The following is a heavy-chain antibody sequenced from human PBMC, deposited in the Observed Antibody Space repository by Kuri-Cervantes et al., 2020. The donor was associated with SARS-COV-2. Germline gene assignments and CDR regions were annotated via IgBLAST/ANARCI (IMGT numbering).Heavy chain of an antibody. J-gene: IGHJ6*03. CDR3: ARDCSSPYKYYYYYYMDV. V-gene: IGHV3-7*03. CDR1: GFIFSSYW. CDR2: IKQRGNEK. D-gene: IGHD6-13*01. Sequence: GGSLRLSCAASGFIFSSYWMSWVRQVPGKGLEWVANIKQRGNEKYYVDSVKGRFTISRDNAQNSLYLEMNSLRGEDTAVYYCARDCSSPYKYYYYYYMDVWGKGTTVTVSS.